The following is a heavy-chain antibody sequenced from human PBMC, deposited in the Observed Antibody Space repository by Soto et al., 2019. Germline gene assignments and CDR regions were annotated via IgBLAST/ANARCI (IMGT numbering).Heavy chain of an antibody. CDR1: GYSISSGYY. V-gene: IGHV4-38-2*01. CDR2: IYHSGST. D-gene: IGHD6-19*01. Sequence: SETLSLTCAVSGYSISSGYYWGWIRQPPGKGLEWIGSIYHSGSTYYNPSLKSRATISVDTSKNQFSLKLSSVTAADTAVYYCARTPPVAGPIDYWGQGTLVTVSS. J-gene: IGHJ4*02. CDR3: ARTPPVAGPIDY.